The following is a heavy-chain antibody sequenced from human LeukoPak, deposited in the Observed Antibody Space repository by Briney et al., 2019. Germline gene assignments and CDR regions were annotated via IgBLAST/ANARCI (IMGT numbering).Heavy chain of an antibody. J-gene: IGHJ4*02. CDR3: ARDPRAGHFDY. CDR1: GFTFSSYW. V-gene: IGHV3-7*01. D-gene: IGHD6-19*01. CDR2: IKQDGSEK. Sequence: GGSLRLSCAASGFTFSSYWMSWVRQAPGKGLEWVANIKQDGSEKYYVDSVKGRFTITRDNAKNSLYLQMNSLRAEDTAVYYCARDPRAGHFDYWGQGTLVTVSS.